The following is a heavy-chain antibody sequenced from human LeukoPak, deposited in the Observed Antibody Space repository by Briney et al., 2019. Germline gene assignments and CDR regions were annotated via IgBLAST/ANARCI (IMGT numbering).Heavy chain of an antibody. D-gene: IGHD6-6*01. J-gene: IGHJ5*02. CDR1: GFTFSSYA. V-gene: IGHV3-30-3*01. CDR3: ARDRNSASSNNWFDP. CDR2: ISYDRGKE. Sequence: GGSLRLSCAASGFTFSSYALHWVRQAPGKGLEWVSVISYDRGKEYYADSVKGRFTISRDNSKNTLYLQMNSLRGEDTAVYYCARDRNSASSNNWFDPWGQGTLVTVSS.